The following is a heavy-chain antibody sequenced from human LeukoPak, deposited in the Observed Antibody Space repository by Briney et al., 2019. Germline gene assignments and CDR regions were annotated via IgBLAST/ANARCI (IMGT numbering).Heavy chain of an antibody. CDR2: ISGSGGST. CDR1: GFTFSSYA. J-gene: IGHJ4*02. Sequence: PGGSLRLSCAASGFTFSSYAMSCVRQAPGKGLEWVSAISGSGGSTYYADSVKGRFTISRDNSKNTLYLQMNSLRAEDTAVYYCAKDLSDGDYYDSSGFDYWGQGTLVTVSS. D-gene: IGHD3-22*01. V-gene: IGHV3-23*01. CDR3: AKDLSDGDYYDSSGFDY.